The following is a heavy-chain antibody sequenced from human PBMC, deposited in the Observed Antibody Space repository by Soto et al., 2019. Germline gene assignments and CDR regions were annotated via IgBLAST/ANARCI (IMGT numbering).Heavy chain of an antibody. V-gene: IGHV3-30-3*01. D-gene: IGHD6-13*01. CDR3: ASPPRIAAAGTRYDY. Sequence: GGSLRLSCAASGFTFSSYAMHWVRQAPGKGLEWVAVISYDGSNKYYADSVKGRFTISRDNSKNTLYLQMDSLRAEDTAVYYCASPPRIAAAGTRYDYWGQGTLVTVSS. J-gene: IGHJ4*02. CDR2: ISYDGSNK. CDR1: GFTFSSYA.